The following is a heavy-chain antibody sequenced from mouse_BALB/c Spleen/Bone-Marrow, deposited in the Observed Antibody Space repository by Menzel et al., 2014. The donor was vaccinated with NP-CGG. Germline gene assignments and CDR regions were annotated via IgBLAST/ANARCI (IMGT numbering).Heavy chain of an antibody. Sequence: QVQLKESGPGLVAPSQSLSITCTVSEFSLTSYGAHWVRQPPGKGLEWLGVIWAGGSTNYNSALMSRLSISKDNSKSQVFLKMNSLQTDDTAMYYCARGGSSRAWFTYWGQGTLVTVSA. CDR2: IWAGGST. J-gene: IGHJ3*01. CDR1: EFSLTSYG. D-gene: IGHD1-1*01. CDR3: ARGGSSRAWFTY. V-gene: IGHV2-9*02.